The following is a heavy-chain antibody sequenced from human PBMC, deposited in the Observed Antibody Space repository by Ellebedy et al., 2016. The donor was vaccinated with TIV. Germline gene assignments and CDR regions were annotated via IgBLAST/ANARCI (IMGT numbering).Heavy chain of an antibody. CDR1: GGSMSDEYY. CDR3: ARLYLGGY. D-gene: IGHD3-16*01. CDR2: VCPSVRT. J-gene: IGHJ4*02. V-gene: IGHV4-59*08. Sequence: SETLSLTCSVSGGSMSDEYYWSWFRQPPGMGLEWIGYVCPSVRTKYNPSLESRVTMSVDKSKNHFSLRLSSVTAADTAIYFCARLYLGGYWGQGTLVTVSS.